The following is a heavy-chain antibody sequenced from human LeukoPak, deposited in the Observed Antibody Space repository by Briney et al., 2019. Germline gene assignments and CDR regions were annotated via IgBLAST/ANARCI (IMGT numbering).Heavy chain of an antibody. CDR2: IYSGGST. Sequence: GGSLRLSCAASGFTVSSNYMSWVRQAPGKGLEWVSVIYSGGSTYYADSVKGRFTISRDNSKNTLYLQMSGLRADDTAMYYCATDKPGRGPYLFAFWGQGTLVTVSS. V-gene: IGHV3-53*01. CDR3: ATDKPGRGPYLFAF. D-gene: IGHD1-26*01. J-gene: IGHJ4*02. CDR1: GFTVSSNY.